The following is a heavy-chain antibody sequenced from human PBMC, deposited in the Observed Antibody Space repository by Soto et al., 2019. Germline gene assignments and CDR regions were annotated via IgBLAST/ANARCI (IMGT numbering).Heavy chain of an antibody. Sequence: QVQLVQSGAEVKKPGSSVKVSCKASGGTFSSYTISWVRQAPGQGLEWMGRIIPILGIANYAQKFQGRVTITADKSTSTAYMELSSLRSEATAVYYCARDSYSSSWYPKDYYFDYWGQGTLVTVSS. V-gene: IGHV1-69*02. CDR1: GGTFSSYT. J-gene: IGHJ4*02. CDR2: IIPILGIA. CDR3: ARDSYSSSWYPKDYYFDY. D-gene: IGHD6-13*01.